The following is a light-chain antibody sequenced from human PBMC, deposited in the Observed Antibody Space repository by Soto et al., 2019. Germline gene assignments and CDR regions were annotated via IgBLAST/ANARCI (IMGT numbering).Light chain of an antibody. V-gene: IGKV3-15*01. CDR1: QGVPSR. Sequence: VLTQSPATLSLSPGEGVTLSCRASQGVPSRIAWYQHKPGQAPRLLIYGASTRATGVPDRFSGTGSGTGFTLTISSLKSEDYAIYYCQQYSKWPITFGQGIGLETK. CDR2: GAS. J-gene: IGKJ5*01. CDR3: QQYSKWPIT.